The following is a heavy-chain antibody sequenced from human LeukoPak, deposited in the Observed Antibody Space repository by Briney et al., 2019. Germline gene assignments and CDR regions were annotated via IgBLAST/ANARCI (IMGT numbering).Heavy chain of an antibody. V-gene: IGHV4-4*07. Sequence: SETLSLTCTVSGGSISSYYWSWIRQPAGKGLEWIGRIYPSRSTNYNPSLKSRVTMSVDTSKNQFSLKLSSVTAADTAVYYCAGPSGIVVVPAAIRKNYYYMDVWGKGTTVTVSS. D-gene: IGHD2-2*01. CDR1: GGSISSYY. J-gene: IGHJ6*03. CDR2: IYPSRST. CDR3: AGPSGIVVVPAAIRKNYYYMDV.